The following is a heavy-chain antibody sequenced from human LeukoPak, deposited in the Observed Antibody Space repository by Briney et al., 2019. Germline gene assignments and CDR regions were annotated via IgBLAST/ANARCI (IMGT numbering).Heavy chain of an antibody. CDR1: GLTFSSSG. D-gene: IGHD7-27*01. CDR3: AKFDTNWGAFDI. V-gene: IGHV3-23*01. J-gene: IGHJ3*02. CDR2: ISGSGGNT. Sequence: GGSLRLSCAASGLTFSSSGMTWVRQAPGKGLEWVSGISGSGGNTYSADSVKGRFTISRDNSKSTLYLQMKSLRAEDTAVYYGAKFDTNWGAFDIWGQGTMVTVSS.